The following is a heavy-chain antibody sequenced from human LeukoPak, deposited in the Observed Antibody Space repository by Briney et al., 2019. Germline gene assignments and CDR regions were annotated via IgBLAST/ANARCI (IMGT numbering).Heavy chain of an antibody. CDR2: ISPTGSTT. Sequence: QTGGSLRLSCTASGFSFSGHWMHWARQLPGKGLVWVSRISPTGSTTSYADSVKGRFTISRDNSKNTLYLQMNSLRAEDTAVYYCAKLSQDSGLGYDFWSGYYADYYYYGMDVWGQGTTVTVSS. CDR1: GFSFSGHW. J-gene: IGHJ6*02. D-gene: IGHD3-3*01. CDR3: AKLSQDSGLGYDFWSGYYADYYYYGMDV. V-gene: IGHV3-74*01.